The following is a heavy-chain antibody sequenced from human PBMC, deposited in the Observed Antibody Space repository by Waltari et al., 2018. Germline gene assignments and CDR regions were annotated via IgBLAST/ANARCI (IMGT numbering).Heavy chain of an antibody. D-gene: IGHD3-22*01. Sequence: QVQLVQSGAEVKKPGASVKVSCKASGYTFTNLGINWVRQAPGQGLEWMGWISPYNGNADYDQKLQSRVTMTTDTSTKTAHLELRSLRSDDTAVYYCARGGGPRTVVALTFDLWGQGTLVTVSS. J-gene: IGHJ4*02. V-gene: IGHV1-18*01. CDR2: ISPYNGNA. CDR1: GYTFTNLG. CDR3: ARGGGPRTVVALTFDL.